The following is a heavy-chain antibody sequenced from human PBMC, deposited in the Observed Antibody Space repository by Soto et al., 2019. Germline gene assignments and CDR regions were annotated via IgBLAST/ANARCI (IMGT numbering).Heavy chain of an antibody. CDR1: GDSISSYY. V-gene: IGHV4-59*01. Sequence: SETLSLTCTVSGDSISSYYWSWIRQPPGKGLEWIGYIYYTASTNYNPSLKSRVTISADTSKNQFSLNLRSVTAADTAVYYCARRALGGYNLCGQGTRVTVSS. J-gene: IGHJ4*02. CDR3: ARRALGGYNL. D-gene: IGHD5-12*01. CDR2: IYYTAST.